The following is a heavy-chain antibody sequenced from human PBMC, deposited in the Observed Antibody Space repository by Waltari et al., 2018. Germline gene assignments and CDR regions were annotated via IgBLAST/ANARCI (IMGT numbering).Heavy chain of an antibody. D-gene: IGHD2-2*01. Sequence: QVQLVQSGAEVQKPGASVMVSCQASGYTFTSYDINWVRQATGQGLEWVGWISPNRVNTGYAQKFQGRDTMTNNTAIGTAYMAPDSLRSEDTAVDYCARAVVRATPCYYYYYMDGWGKGTTVTVSS. J-gene: IGHJ6*03. CDR1: GYTFTSYD. V-gene: IGHV1-8*01. CDR2: ISPNRVNT. CDR3: ARAVVRATPCYYYYYMDG.